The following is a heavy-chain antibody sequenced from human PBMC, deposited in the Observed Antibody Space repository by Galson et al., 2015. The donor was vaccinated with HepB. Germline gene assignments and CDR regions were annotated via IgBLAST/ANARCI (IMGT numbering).Heavy chain of an antibody. V-gene: IGHV1-46*01. D-gene: IGHD2-8*01. Sequence: SVKVSCKASGYTFTSYYMHWVRQAPGQGLEWMGIINPSGGSTSYAQKFQGRVTMTRDTSTSTVYMELSSLRSEDTAVYYCARDGPAPELSIRCMDYWGQGTLVTVSS. J-gene: IGHJ4*02. CDR1: GYTFTSYY. CDR2: INPSGGST. CDR3: ARDGPAPELSIRCMDY.